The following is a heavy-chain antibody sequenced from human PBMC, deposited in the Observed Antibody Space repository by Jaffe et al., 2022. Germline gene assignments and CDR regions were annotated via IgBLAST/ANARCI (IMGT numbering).Heavy chain of an antibody. Sequence: QVQLQESGPGLVKPSGTLSLTCAVSGGSISSSNWWSWIRQPPGKGLEWIGEIYHSGSTNYNPSLKSRVTISVDKSKNQFSLKLSSVTAADTAVYYCARSSDYVWGSYRSGWYYFDYWGQGTLVTVSS. CDR1: GGSISSSNW. J-gene: IGHJ4*02. V-gene: IGHV4-4*02. D-gene: IGHD3-16*02. CDR3: ARSSDYVWGSYRSGWYYFDY. CDR2: IYHSGST.